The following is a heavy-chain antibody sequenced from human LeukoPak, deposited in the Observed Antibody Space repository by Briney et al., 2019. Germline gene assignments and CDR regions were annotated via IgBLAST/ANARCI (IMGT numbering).Heavy chain of an antibody. J-gene: IGHJ5*02. D-gene: IGHD1-7*01. V-gene: IGHV4-34*01. CDR3: ARPAVPGTTPSWFDP. Sequence: PSETPSLTCAVYGGSFSGYYWSWIRQPPGKGLEWIGEINHSGSTNYNPSHKSRVTISVDTSKNQFSLKLSSVTAADTAVYYCARPAVPGTTPSWFDPWGQGTLVTVSS. CDR1: GGSFSGYY. CDR2: INHSGST.